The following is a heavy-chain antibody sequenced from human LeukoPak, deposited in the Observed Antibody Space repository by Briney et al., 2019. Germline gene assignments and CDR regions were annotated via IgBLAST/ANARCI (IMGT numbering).Heavy chain of an antibody. CDR1: GFTFSSYW. J-gene: IGHJ4*02. V-gene: IGHV3-15*07. CDR2: IKSKVDGGTT. D-gene: IGHD7-27*01. Sequence: GGSLRLSCAASGFTFSSYWMNWARQAPGKGLEWVGLIKSKVDGGTTDYAAPVKGRFTISRDDSKNTLYLQMSSLKIEDTAIYYCTKDPPLTGGVYSAHWGPGTLVTVSS. CDR3: TKDPPLTGGVYSAH.